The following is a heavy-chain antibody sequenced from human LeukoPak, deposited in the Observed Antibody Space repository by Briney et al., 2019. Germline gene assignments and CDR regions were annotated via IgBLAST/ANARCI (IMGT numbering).Heavy chain of an antibody. J-gene: IGHJ4*02. CDR1: GFPFNAYW. Sequence: PGGSLRLSCAASGFPFNAYWKTWVRKAPGKGLEWVANIRQDGDTKYHVDSVKGRFTISRDNAMNSLYLQMNSLRAEDTAIYYCARSLPYGTTWYGRSDFWGQGTLVTVSS. CDR2: IRQDGDTK. V-gene: IGHV3-7*03. D-gene: IGHD6-13*01. CDR3: ARSLPYGTTWYGRSDF.